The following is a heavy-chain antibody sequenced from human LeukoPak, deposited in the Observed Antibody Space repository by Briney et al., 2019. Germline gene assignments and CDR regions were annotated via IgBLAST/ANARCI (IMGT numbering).Heavy chain of an antibody. CDR1: GGSISSSNW. J-gene: IGHJ4*02. Sequence: PSETLSLTCAVSGGSISSSNWRSWVRQPPGRGLEWIGEIYHSGGTNYNPSLKSRVTISVDKSKNQFSLKLSSVTAADTAVYYCARDRVGANGLDYWGQGTLVTVSS. V-gene: IGHV4-4*02. CDR3: ARDRVGANGLDY. D-gene: IGHD1-26*01. CDR2: IYHSGGT.